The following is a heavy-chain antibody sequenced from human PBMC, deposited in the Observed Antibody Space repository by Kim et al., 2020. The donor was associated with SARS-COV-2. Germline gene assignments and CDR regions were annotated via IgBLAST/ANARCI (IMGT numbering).Heavy chain of an antibody. J-gene: IGHJ4*02. Sequence: GGSLRLSCAASGFTFSNSPMSWVRQAPGKGLEWVAAIDDGGATTYYPGSVKGRFTISRDNSKNTLYLQMNSLGAEDTAVYFCAKSGQLDYWGQGTLVTVSS. CDR2: IDDGGATT. CDR3: AKSGQLDY. D-gene: IGHD1-1*01. V-gene: IGHV3-23*01. CDR1: GFTFSNSP.